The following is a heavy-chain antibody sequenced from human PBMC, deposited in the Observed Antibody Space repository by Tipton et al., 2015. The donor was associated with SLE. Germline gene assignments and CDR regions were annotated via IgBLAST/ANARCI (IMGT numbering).Heavy chain of an antibody. Sequence: TLSLTCTVSGGSISSHYWNWIRQPPGKGLEWIGYIYYSGSTNYNPSLKSRVTISVDTSKNQFSLKLSSVTAADTAVYYCARYSSIWYGAFDIWGQGTMVTVSS. CDR1: GGSISSHY. D-gene: IGHD6-13*01. CDR2: IYYSGST. J-gene: IGHJ3*02. V-gene: IGHV4-59*08. CDR3: ARYSSIWYGAFDI.